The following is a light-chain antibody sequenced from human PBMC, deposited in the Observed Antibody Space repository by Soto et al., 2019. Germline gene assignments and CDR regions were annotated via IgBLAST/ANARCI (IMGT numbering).Light chain of an antibody. Sequence: QSALTQPASVSGSPGQSITISCTGTSSDVGAYNYVSWYQHHPGKAPKLIIYEVSKRPSGVSNRFSGSKSGNTASLTISGLQAEDEADYYCSSYTSSNTWVFGGGTKLTVL. CDR3: SSYTSSNTWV. CDR1: SSDVGAYNY. J-gene: IGLJ3*02. CDR2: EVS. V-gene: IGLV2-14*01.